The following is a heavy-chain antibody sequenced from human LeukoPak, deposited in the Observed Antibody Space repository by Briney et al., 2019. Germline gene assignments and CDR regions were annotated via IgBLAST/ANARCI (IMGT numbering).Heavy chain of an antibody. Sequence: GGSLRLSCAASGFTFSSYWMHWVRQAPGKGLVWVSRINSDGSSTSYADSVKGRFTISRDNSKNTLYLQVNSLRAEDTAVYYCARGVVAAPYYYYYMDVWGKGTTVTISS. J-gene: IGHJ6*03. CDR2: INSDGSST. CDR3: ARGVVAAPYYYYYMDV. CDR1: GFTFSSYW. D-gene: IGHD2-15*01. V-gene: IGHV3-74*01.